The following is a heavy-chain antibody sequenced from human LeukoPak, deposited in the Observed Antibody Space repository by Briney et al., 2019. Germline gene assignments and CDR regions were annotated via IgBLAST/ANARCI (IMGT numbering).Heavy chain of an antibody. J-gene: IGHJ4*02. V-gene: IGHV3-30-3*01. CDR1: GFTFSSYA. Sequence: GGSLRLSCAASGFTFSSYAMHWVRQAPGKGLEWVAVISYDGSNKYYADSVKGRFTISRDNSKNTLYLQMNSLRAEDTAVYYCVSSSWYEPPDYYFDYWGQGTLVTVSS. CDR2: ISYDGSNK. D-gene: IGHD6-13*01. CDR3: VSSSWYEPPDYYFDY.